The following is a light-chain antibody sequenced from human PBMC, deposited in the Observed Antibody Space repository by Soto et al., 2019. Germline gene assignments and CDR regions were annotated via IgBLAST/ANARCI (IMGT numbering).Light chain of an antibody. CDR2: AAS. Sequence: DIQMTQSPSSLSASVGDRVTITCRASQSISSYLNWYQQKPGKATKLLIYAASSLQSGVPSRFSGRGSGTDFTLTISSLQPEDFATYYCQQSYSTPYTLGQGTKLEIK. V-gene: IGKV1-39*01. J-gene: IGKJ2*01. CDR3: QQSYSTPYT. CDR1: QSISSY.